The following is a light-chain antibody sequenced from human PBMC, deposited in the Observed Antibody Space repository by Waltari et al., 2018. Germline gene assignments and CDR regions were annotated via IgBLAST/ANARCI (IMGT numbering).Light chain of an antibody. Sequence: SYQLTQPPSVSVSPGQTARTTCPGPALPTKHAYWDQQKSGQAPVLVIYEDSTRPAGVPGGFSGSSSGTMATLTISGAQVEDEADYYCYSTDSSGPSFGGGTKLTVL. CDR3: YSTDSSGPS. CDR1: ALPTKH. J-gene: IGLJ2*01. CDR2: EDS. V-gene: IGLV3-10*01.